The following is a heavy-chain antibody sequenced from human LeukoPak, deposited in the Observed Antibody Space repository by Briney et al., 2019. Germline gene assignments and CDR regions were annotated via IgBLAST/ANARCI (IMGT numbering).Heavy chain of an antibody. Sequence: GGSLRLSCAASGFTVSDNYMTWVRQAPGKGLEWVSVIYSGGSTYYADFVKARFTISRDNSKNTLFLQMNSLRVEDTAVYYCAREFRLGGRWGQGTLVTVSS. J-gene: IGHJ4*02. V-gene: IGHV3-66*01. CDR1: GFTVSDNY. D-gene: IGHD4-23*01. CDR2: IYSGGST. CDR3: AREFRLGGR.